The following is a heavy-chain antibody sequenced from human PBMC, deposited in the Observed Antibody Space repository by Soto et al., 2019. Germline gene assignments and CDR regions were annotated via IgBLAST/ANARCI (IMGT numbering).Heavy chain of an antibody. CDR3: AVTSNGDYRKYYGMDV. Sequence: SQTLSLTCVISGDTVSSGNAAWNWIRQSPSSGLQWLGRTFFRSKWHTDYAVSLRGRVTITADTSKNQFSLQLESVTPEDTAVYYCAVTSNGDYRKYYGMDVWGQGITVIASS. D-gene: IGHD3-16*01. CDR1: GDTVSSGNAA. V-gene: IGHV6-1*01. J-gene: IGHJ6*02. CDR2: TFFRSKWHT.